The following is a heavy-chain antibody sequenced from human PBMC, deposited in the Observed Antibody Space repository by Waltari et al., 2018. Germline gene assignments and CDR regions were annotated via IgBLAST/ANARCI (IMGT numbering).Heavy chain of an antibody. D-gene: IGHD5-12*01. V-gene: IGHV4-38-2*01. CDR1: GYSISSGYY. CDR3: ARIDYIGYCDF. CDR2: IYQSGST. Sequence: TLSLTCDVSGYSISSGYYWGWIRQPPGQGLEWIGKIYQSGSTFYNPSLKSRVTISVDTSKNQFTLKLSSVTAADTAVYYCARIDYIGYCDFWGRGTLVTVSS. J-gene: IGHJ4*02.